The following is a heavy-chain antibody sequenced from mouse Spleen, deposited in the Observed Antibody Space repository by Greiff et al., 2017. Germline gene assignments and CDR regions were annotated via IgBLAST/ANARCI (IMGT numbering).Heavy chain of an antibody. J-gene: IGHJ3*01. V-gene: IGHV1-52*01. Sequence: QVQLQQPGAELVRPGSSVKLSCKASGYTFTSYWMHWVKQRPIQGLEWIGNIDPSDSETHYNQKFKDKATLTVDKSSSTAYMQLSSLTSEDSAVYYCARSFLYDYFAYWGQGTLVTVSA. D-gene: IGHD2-4*01. CDR2: IDPSDSET. CDR1: GYTFTSYW. CDR3: ARSFLYDYFAY.